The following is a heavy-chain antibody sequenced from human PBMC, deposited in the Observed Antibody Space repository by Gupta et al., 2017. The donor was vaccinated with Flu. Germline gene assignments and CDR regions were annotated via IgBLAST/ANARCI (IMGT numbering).Heavy chain of an antibody. CDR2: ISGSGGST. CDR1: GLTFSNYG. V-gene: IGHV3-23*01. CDR3: ATRRPVQLERRGAFDI. J-gene: IGHJ3*02. Sequence: EVQLLESGGGLVQPGGSLRLSCAASGLTFSNYGMSWVRQAPGKGLEWVSGISGSGGSTYYGDSVRGRFTISRDNSKNTLYLQMNSLRAEDTAVYYCATRRPVQLERRGAFDIWGQGTMVTVSS. D-gene: IGHD1-1*01.